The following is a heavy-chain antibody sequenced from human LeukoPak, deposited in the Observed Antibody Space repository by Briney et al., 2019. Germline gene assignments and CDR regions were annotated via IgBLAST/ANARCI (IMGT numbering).Heavy chain of an antibody. J-gene: IGHJ6*03. CDR1: GYTFTGYG. D-gene: IGHD6-13*01. CDR2: ISAYNGNT. V-gene: IGHV1-18*01. CDR3: ARVGIAAAGVYYYYYYMDV. Sequence: GASVKVSCKASGYTFTGYGISWVRQAPGQGLEWMGWISAYNGNTNYAQKLQGRVTMTTDTSTSTAYMELRSLRSDDTAVYYCARVGIAAAGVYYYYYYMDVWGKGTTVTVSS.